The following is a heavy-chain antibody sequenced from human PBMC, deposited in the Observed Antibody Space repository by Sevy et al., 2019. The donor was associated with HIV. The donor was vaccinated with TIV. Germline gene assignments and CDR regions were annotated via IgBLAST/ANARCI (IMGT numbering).Heavy chain of an antibody. D-gene: IGHD5-12*01. V-gene: IGHV4-34*01. CDR1: GGSFSGYY. J-gene: IGHJ4*02. Sequence: SETLSLTCAVYGGSFSGYYWSWIRQPPGKGLEWIGEVNHSGSTNYNPSLKSRVTISVDTSKNKFSLKLSSVTAADTAAYYCARAVDIVATDDYWGQGTLVTVSS. CDR3: ARAVDIVATDDY. CDR2: VNHSGST.